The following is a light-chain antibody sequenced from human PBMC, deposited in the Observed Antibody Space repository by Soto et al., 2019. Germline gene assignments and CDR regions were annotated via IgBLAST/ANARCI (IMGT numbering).Light chain of an antibody. CDR1: QSLVYSDGNTY. CDR3: VQFAHFPRT. CDR2: QVS. V-gene: IGKV2-24*01. Sequence: DTVLTQTPLSSPVTLGQPASISCRSSQSLVYSDGNTYLSWLQQRPGQPPRLLIYQVSNRFSGVPERFSGSGAGTDFTLTISRVEADDVGVYFCVQFAHFPRTFGQGTKVEI. J-gene: IGKJ1*01.